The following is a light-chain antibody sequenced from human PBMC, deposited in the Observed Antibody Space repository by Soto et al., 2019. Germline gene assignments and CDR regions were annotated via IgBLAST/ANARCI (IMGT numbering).Light chain of an antibody. CDR3: SSYTTSAPYV. CDR1: SGSIANNY. CDR2: ENN. Sequence: NFMLTQPHSVSESPGKTLSISCTRSSGSIANNYVQWYQQRPGSAPTTVIYENNQRLSGVPDRFSGSTDGSSNSASLTISGLQTEDEAHYYCSSYTTSAPYVFGSGTKLTVL. J-gene: IGLJ1*01. V-gene: IGLV6-57*04.